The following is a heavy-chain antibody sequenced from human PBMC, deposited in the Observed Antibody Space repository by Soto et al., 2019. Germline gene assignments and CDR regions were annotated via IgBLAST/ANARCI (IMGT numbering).Heavy chain of an antibody. CDR3: ARGAYYDMGV. V-gene: IGHV3-74*01. CDR1: GFTFSTYW. Sequence: EVQLVESGGGLVQSGGSLRLSCAASGFTFSTYWMHWVRQAPGKGLVWVSRINSDGSTTNYADSVKGRFTISRDNAKNTLYLQMTSLRAEDTAVYYCARGAYYDMGVWGQGTTVTVSS. CDR2: INSDGSTT. J-gene: IGHJ6*02.